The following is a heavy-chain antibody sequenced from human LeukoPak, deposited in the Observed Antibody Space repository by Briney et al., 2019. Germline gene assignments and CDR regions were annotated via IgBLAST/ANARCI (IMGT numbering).Heavy chain of an antibody. CDR2: ISASSRTI. D-gene: IGHD3-10*01. J-gene: IGHJ3*01. CDR1: GFDLTGNH. CDR3: AKSRGWFEVLDV. Sequence: GGSLRLSCAASGFDLTGNHTNWVRQVPGKGLEWLSYISASSRTIHYADSVKGRFTVSRDNAENSLYLQMDSLRVEDTAIYYCAKSRGWFEVLDVWGQGTLVTVSS. V-gene: IGHV3-48*04.